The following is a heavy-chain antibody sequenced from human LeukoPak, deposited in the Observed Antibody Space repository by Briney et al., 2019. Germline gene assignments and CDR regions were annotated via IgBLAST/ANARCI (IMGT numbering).Heavy chain of an antibody. CDR1: GITFSTYA. CDR2: IRGSGGGT. V-gene: IGHV3-23*01. D-gene: IGHD4-17*01. Sequence: PGGSLRLSCAASGITFSTYAMTWVRQAPGKGLEWVSSIRGSGGGTDYADSVKGRFTISRDNSRDTLFLQMNSLRAEGTALYYCTRDPNGDYVGAFDMWGPGTMVTVSS. CDR3: TRDPNGDYVGAFDM. J-gene: IGHJ3*02.